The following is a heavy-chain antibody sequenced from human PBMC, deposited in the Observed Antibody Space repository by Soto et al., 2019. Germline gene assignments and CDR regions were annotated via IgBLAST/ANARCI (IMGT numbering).Heavy chain of an antibody. CDR2: ISHSGTS. D-gene: IGHD3-9*01. CDR3: ARVVLTITRGAFDA. V-gene: IGHV4-4*02. Sequence: QVQLQESGPGLVKPSGTLSLTCAVSGGSISSSHWWTWVRQSPGKGLEYIGEISHSGTSNSNPSRKGRVTLSVDKSKNHFSLTLTSVTAADTAVYYCARVVLTITRGAFDAWGQGTLVSVSS. CDR1: GGSISSSHW. J-gene: IGHJ3*01.